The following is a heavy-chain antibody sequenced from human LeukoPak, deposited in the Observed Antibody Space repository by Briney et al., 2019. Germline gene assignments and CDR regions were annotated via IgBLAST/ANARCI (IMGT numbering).Heavy chain of an antibody. D-gene: IGHD5-12*01. Sequence: ASVKVSCKASGYTFTDYYMHWVRQAPGQGLEWMGWINPNSGGTNYAQKFQGWVTMTRDTSISTAYMELNRLRSDDTAVYYCARRGNHSGLGYWGQGTLVTVSS. CDR1: GYTFTDYY. CDR2: INPNSGGT. CDR3: ARRGNHSGLGY. J-gene: IGHJ4*02. V-gene: IGHV1-2*04.